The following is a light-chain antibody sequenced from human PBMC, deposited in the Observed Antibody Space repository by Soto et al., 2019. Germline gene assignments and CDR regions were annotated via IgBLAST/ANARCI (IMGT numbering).Light chain of an antibody. CDR3: QQCHSYPLT. Sequence: DIQMTQSPSTLSASVGDRVTITCRASQNINSWLAWYQQKPEKAPKLLIFEASTLASGVPSRFSGSRSGPEFTLTISSLQPDDFATYYCQQCHSYPLTFGGGTKVESK. CDR2: EAS. J-gene: IGKJ4*01. CDR1: QNINSW. V-gene: IGKV1-5*03.